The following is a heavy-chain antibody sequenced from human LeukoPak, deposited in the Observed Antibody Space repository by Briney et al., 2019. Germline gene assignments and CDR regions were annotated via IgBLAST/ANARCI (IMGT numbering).Heavy chain of an antibody. Sequence: GGSLRLPCAASGFTFSSYWMHWVRHAPGKGLLWVSRINSDGSSTSYADSVKGRFTISRDNAKNTLYLQMNSLRAEDTAVYYCARDPRPIVGATTGFDYWGQGTLVTVSS. V-gene: IGHV3-74*01. D-gene: IGHD1-26*01. CDR1: GFTFSSYW. J-gene: IGHJ4*02. CDR2: INSDGSST. CDR3: ARDPRPIVGATTGFDY.